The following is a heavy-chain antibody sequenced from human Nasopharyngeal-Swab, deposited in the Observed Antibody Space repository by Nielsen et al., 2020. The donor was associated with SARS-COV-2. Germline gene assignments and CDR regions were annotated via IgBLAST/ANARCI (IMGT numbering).Heavy chain of an antibody. V-gene: IGHV3-21*01. CDR1: GFTFNNYN. CDR2: ISSSSSYI. Sequence: GESLKISCAASGFTFNNYNFNWVRQAPGKGLEWVSSISSSSSYIYYADSVKGRFTISRDNAKNSLYLQMNSLRAEDTAVYYCARVLTDPDPPDYWGQGTLVTVSS. J-gene: IGHJ4*02. CDR3: ARVLTDPDPPDY.